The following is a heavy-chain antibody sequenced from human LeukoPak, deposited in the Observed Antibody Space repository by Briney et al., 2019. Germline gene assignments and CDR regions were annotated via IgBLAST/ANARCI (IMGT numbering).Heavy chain of an antibody. CDR3: ARTITIVRGVIRFDFDY. V-gene: IGHV4-34*01. Sequence: PSETLSLTCAVYGGSFSGYYWSWIRQPPGKGLEWIGEINHSGSTNYNPSLKSRVTISVDTSKNQFSLKLSSVTAADTAVYYCARTITIVRGVIRFDFDYWGQGTLVTVSS. CDR1: GGSFSGYY. J-gene: IGHJ4*02. D-gene: IGHD3-10*01. CDR2: INHSGST.